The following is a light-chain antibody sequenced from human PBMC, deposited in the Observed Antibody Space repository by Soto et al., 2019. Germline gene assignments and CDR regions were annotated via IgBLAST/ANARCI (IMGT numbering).Light chain of an antibody. CDR3: QQYNSYPLYT. V-gene: IGKV1-5*01. CDR1: QSISSW. CDR2: DAY. J-gene: IGKJ2*01. Sequence: DIQMTQSPSSLSASVGDIVTITCRASQSISSWLAWYQQKPGKAPKLMIYDAYSLESGVPSRFRGSGSGTEFTLTISSLQPDDFATYYCQQYNSYPLYTCGQGTKVDIK.